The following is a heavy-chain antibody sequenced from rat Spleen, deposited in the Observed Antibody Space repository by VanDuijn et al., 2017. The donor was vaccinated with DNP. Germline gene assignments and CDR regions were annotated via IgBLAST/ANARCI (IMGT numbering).Heavy chain of an antibody. Sequence: EVQLVESGGGLVQPGRSLKLSCAASGFTFSNYDMAWVRQAPTKGLEWVAYISYDGGSTDYGDSVKGRFTISRDNAKSTLYLQMNSLRSEDMATYYCARPDYYDDSYPHYWGQGVMVTVSS. CDR1: GFTFSNYD. V-gene: IGHV5-22*01. J-gene: IGHJ2*01. CDR3: ARPDYYDDSYPHY. D-gene: IGHD1-12*02. CDR2: ISYDGGST.